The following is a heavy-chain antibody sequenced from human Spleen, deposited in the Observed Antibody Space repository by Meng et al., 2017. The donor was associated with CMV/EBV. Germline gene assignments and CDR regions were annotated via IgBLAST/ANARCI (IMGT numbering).Heavy chain of an antibody. CDR1: GDTFSNYA. Sequence: SGDTFSNYAISWVRLAPGQGLEWMGGIIPQFGTPDYTQKFQGRVTIITDESSSTAYMEMSSLSSDDTAVYYCATGGYDGSYYYGLDVWGQGTTVTVSS. J-gene: IGHJ6*02. CDR3: ATGGYDGSYYYGLDV. CDR2: IIPQFGTP. V-gene: IGHV1-69*05. D-gene: IGHD5-12*01.